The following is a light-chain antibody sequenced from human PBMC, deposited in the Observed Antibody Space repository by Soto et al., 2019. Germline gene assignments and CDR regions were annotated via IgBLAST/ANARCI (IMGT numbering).Light chain of an antibody. Sequence: EIVLTQSPGTLSLSPGERATLSCRASQSVSSSYLAWYQQKPGQAPRPLFYGASSRATGIPDRFSGSGSGTDFTLTISRLEPEDFAVYYCQQYGSSPQTFGQGTKVEIK. CDR2: GAS. J-gene: IGKJ1*01. CDR1: QSVSSSY. V-gene: IGKV3-20*01. CDR3: QQYGSSPQT.